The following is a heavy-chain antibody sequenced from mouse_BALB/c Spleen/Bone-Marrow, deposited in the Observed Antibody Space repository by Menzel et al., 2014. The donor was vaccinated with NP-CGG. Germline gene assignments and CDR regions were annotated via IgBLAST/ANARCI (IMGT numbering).Heavy chain of an antibody. CDR1: GYTFTDYA. J-gene: IGHJ4*01. CDR3: AREVRAPWYAMDY. Sequence: QVHVKQSGPEVVRPGGSVKISCKGSGYTFTDYAMHWVKQSHAKSLEWIGVISTYNGNTNYNQKFKGKATMTVDKSSSTAYMELARLTSEDSAIYYCAREVRAPWYAMDYWGQGTSVTVSS. V-gene: IGHV1-67*01. D-gene: IGHD2-14*01. CDR2: ISTYNGNT.